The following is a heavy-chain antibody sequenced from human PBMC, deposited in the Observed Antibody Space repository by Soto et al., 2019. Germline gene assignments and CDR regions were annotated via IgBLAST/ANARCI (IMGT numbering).Heavy chain of an antibody. CDR3: ARWNPTISEGRWFDP. Sequence: GASVKVSCKASGYTFTGYYMHWVRQAPGQGLEWMGWINPNSGGTNYAQKFQGRVTMTRDTSISTAYMELSRLRSDDTAVYYCARWNPTISEGRWFDPWGQGTLVTVSS. J-gene: IGHJ5*02. D-gene: IGHD3-3*01. V-gene: IGHV1-2*02. CDR2: INPNSGGT. CDR1: GYTFTGYY.